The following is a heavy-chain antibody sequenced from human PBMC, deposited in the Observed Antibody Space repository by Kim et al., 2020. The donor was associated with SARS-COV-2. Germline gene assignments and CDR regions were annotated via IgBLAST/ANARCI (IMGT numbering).Heavy chain of an antibody. V-gene: IGHV2-5*02. Sequence: SGPTLVNPTQTLTLTCTFSGFSLSTSGVGVGWIRQPPGKALEWLALIYWDDVKRYRPDLKSRLTITKDTSKNQVVLTMTNMDPVDTATYYCARSLGYCTNRVCTSYGMAVWRPGPRVTVSS. CDR1: GFSLSTSGVG. J-gene: IGHJ6*01. CDR3: ARSLGYCTNRVCTSYGMAV. CDR2: IYWDDVK. D-gene: IGHD2-8*01.